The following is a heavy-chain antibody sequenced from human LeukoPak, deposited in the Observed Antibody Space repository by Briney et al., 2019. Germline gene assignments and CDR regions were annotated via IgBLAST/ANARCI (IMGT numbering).Heavy chain of an antibody. V-gene: IGHV4-39*07. Sequence: GSLRLSCAASGFTFSSYGMSWVRQAPGKGLEWIGSISYSGSTYYKSSLKSRVTISVDTSKNQFSLKLTSVTAADTAVYYCARVPGGVWNYMDVWGKGTTVTVSS. CDR2: ISYSGST. CDR3: ARVPGGVWNYMDV. CDR1: GFTFSSYG. J-gene: IGHJ6*03. D-gene: IGHD1-1*01.